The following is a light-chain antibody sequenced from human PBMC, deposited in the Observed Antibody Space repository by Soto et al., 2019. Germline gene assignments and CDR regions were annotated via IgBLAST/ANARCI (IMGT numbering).Light chain of an antibody. CDR2: GAS. CDR3: QKYGSSPFT. Sequence: EIVLTQSPGTLSLSPGERATLSCRASQSVSSSYLAWYQQKPGQAPRLLIYGASSRATGIPDMFSGSGSGTDFTLTLSILEPEDFAVYYCQKYGSSPFTFGPGTKVDIK. CDR1: QSVSSSY. J-gene: IGKJ3*01. V-gene: IGKV3-20*01.